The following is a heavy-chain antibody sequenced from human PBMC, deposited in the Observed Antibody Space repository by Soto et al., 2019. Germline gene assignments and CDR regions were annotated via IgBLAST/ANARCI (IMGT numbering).Heavy chain of an antibody. Sequence: QLQLQESGPGLVKPSETLSLTCTVSGGSISSSSYYWGWIRQPPGKGLEWIGSIYYSGSTYYNPSLXRRVAMAVGTSKNQFSVKLGAVTAADAAVYYCARDYDSSGDYWGQGTLVTVSS. CDR2: IYYSGST. CDR3: ARDYDSSGDY. CDR1: GGSISSSSYY. D-gene: IGHD3-22*01. J-gene: IGHJ4*02. V-gene: IGHV4-39*01.